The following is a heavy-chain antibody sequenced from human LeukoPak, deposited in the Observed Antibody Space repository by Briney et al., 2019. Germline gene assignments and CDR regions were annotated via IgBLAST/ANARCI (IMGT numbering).Heavy chain of an antibody. CDR2: ISGRSDNT. CDR3: AKWGDYDVLTGYYVSDF. Sequence: PGASLRLPCAASGFIFSNYAMYWVRQAPGKGLEWVSAISGRSDNTYYADSVKGRFTLSRDSSKNTLYLQMNSLRADDTAVYYCAKWGDYDVLTGYYVSDFWGQGTLVTVSS. J-gene: IGHJ4*02. D-gene: IGHD3-9*01. CDR1: GFIFSNYA. V-gene: IGHV3-23*01.